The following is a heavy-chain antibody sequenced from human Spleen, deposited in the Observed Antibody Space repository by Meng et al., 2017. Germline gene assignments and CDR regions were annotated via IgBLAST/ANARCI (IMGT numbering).Heavy chain of an antibody. CDR1: GGSFSGYY. CDR2: INHSGST. CDR3: ARAPKVRYFDCIINWFDP. Sequence: GSLRLSCAVYGGSFSGYYWSWIRQPPGKGLEWIGEINHSGSTNYNPSLKSRVTISVDTSKNQFSLKLSSVTAADTAVYYCARAPKVRYFDCIINWFDPWGQGTLVTVSS. V-gene: IGHV4-34*01. J-gene: IGHJ5*02. D-gene: IGHD3-9*01.